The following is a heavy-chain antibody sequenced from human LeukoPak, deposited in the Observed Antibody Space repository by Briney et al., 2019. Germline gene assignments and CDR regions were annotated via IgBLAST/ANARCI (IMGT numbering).Heavy chain of an antibody. CDR1: GGSISSSSYY. Sequence: PSETLSLTCTVSGGSISSSSYYWGWIRQPPGKGLEWIGSIYYSGSTYYNPSLKSRVTISVDTSKNQFSLKLSSVTAADTAVYYCARHFIPAVDGLDYWGQGTLVTVSS. CDR2: IYYSGST. D-gene: IGHD6-19*01. CDR3: ARHFIPAVDGLDY. J-gene: IGHJ4*02. V-gene: IGHV4-39*01.